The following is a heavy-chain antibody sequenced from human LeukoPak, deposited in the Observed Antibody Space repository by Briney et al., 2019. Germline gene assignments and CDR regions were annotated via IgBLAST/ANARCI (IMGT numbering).Heavy chain of an antibody. Sequence: GGSLRLSCGASGFTFSSYWMSWVRQAPGKGLEWVGRIKSKTDGGTTDYAAPVKGRFHTSGDDSKNTLYLQMNSLKTDDPAVYYCTTPLYSSSWYAPFDPWGQGTLVPVSS. V-gene: IGHV3-15*01. J-gene: IGHJ5*02. CDR1: GFTFSSYW. CDR2: IKSKTDGGTT. D-gene: IGHD6-13*01. CDR3: TTPLYSSSWYAPFDP.